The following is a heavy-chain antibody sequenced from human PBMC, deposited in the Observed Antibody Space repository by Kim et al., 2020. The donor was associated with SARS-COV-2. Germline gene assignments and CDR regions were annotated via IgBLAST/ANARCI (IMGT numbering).Heavy chain of an antibody. D-gene: IGHD2-21*01. CDR3: ARLVTDAFDI. CDR1: RFIFTNYW. J-gene: IGHJ3*02. V-gene: IGHV3-7*01. Sequence: GGSLRLSCAASRFIFTNYWMSWVRQAPGRGLEWVANIKQDGTEKDYMDSVKGRFTISRDNARNSVYLQMNTLRADDTAVYYCARLVTDAFDIWGQGTVVTVSS. CDR2: IKQDGTEK.